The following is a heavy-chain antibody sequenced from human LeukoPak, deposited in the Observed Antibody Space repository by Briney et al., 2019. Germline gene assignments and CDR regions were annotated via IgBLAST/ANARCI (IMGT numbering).Heavy chain of an antibody. CDR3: SSAAGTT. V-gene: IGHV3-23*05. Sequence: GGSLRLSCTASGFTFNTYAMTWVRQAPGKGLELVSIIYSSGSTYYADSVKGRFTISRDNSKNTLYLQMNSLRAEDTAVYYCSSAAGTTWGQGTLVTVSS. D-gene: IGHD6-13*01. CDR2: IYSSGST. CDR1: GFTFNTYA. J-gene: IGHJ5*02.